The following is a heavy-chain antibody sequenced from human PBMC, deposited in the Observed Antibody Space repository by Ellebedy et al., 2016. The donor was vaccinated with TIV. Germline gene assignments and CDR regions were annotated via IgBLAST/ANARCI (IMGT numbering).Heavy chain of an antibody. Sequence: SETLSLTCSVSGGSLTGYYWSWIRQSPGKGLEWIGFIHYSGTTTYNPSLNSRVTMSVDTSKNQFSLRLSSVTAADTAVYYCARVPVGATYFDYWGQGTLVTVSS. CDR1: GGSLTGYY. J-gene: IGHJ4*02. CDR3: ARVPVGATYFDY. V-gene: IGHV4-59*01. D-gene: IGHD1-26*01. CDR2: IHYSGTT.